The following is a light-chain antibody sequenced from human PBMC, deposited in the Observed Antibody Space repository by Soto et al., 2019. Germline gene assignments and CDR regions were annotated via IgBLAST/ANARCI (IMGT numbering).Light chain of an antibody. CDR1: QSISRW. Sequence: DIQMTQSPSTLSASVGDRVTITCRACQSISRWLAWYQQKPGKAPKVLIYDVSSFESGVSSRFSGSGSGTEFTFIISSLQPDDFATYYCQQYNSYPWTFGQGTKVDIK. CDR3: QQYNSYPWT. V-gene: IGKV1-5*01. J-gene: IGKJ1*01. CDR2: DVS.